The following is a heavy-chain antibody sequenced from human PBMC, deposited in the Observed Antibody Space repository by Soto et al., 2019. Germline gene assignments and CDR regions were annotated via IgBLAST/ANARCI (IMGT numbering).Heavy chain of an antibody. J-gene: IGHJ6*03. CDR2: LYPSGGT. D-gene: IGHD2-2*01. V-gene: IGHV4-4*02. CDR1: GVSISRSNW. Sequence: SETLSLTCSVSGVSISRSNWWTWVRQAPGKGLEWIGELYPSGGTTYNPSLQNRVTISVDYSKNHLSLTLTSVTAADTAVYYCARVVVVTAASYYYYYYMDVWGKGTTVTVSS. CDR3: ARVVVVTAASYYYYYYMDV.